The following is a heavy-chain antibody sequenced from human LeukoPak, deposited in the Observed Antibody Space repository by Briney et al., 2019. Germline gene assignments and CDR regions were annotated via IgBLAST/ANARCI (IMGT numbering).Heavy chain of an antibody. Sequence: AGGSLRHSSTAPGFTFTTYSMAWVPQAPGKGLERDPPIDNSGTFIYYADSVNGRFTITRDNSKNSLYLQMNSLRAEDTAVYYCASANPILLDYYYYYYMDVWGKGTTVTV. D-gene: IGHD3-3*01. J-gene: IGHJ6*03. CDR3: ASANPILLDYYYYYYMDV. CDR1: GFTFTTYS. CDR2: IDNSGTFI. V-gene: IGHV3-21*01.